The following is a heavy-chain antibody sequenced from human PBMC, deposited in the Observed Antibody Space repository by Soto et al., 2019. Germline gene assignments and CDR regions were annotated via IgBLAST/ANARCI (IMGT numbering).Heavy chain of an antibody. CDR2: INPNNGGT. Sequence: QVHLVQSGAEVKKPGASVRVSCKASGYSFTGNSMHWVRQAPGQGLEWMGWINPNNGGTNYAQRFRGWVTVTRDTSGITAYMDLNRLKADDTDVYCCVNQRSRVVYWGQGTLVTVSS. J-gene: IGHJ4*02. CDR1: GYSFTGNS. V-gene: IGHV1-2*04. D-gene: IGHD2-15*01. CDR3: VNQRSRVVY.